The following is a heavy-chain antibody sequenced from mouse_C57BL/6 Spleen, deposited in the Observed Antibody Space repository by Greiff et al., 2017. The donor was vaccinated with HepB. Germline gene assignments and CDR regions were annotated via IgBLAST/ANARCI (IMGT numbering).Heavy chain of an antibody. CDR2: ISYDGSN. J-gene: IGHJ1*03. D-gene: IGHD2-3*01. CDR1: GYSITSGYN. CDR3: AREGYYHYWYFDV. V-gene: IGHV3-6*01. Sequence: EVKLQESGPGLVKPSQSLSLTCSVTGYSITSGYNWNWIRQFPGNKLEWMGYISYDGSNNYNPSLKNRISITRDTSKNQFFLKLNSVTTEDTATYYCAREGYYHYWYFDVWGTGTTVTVSS.